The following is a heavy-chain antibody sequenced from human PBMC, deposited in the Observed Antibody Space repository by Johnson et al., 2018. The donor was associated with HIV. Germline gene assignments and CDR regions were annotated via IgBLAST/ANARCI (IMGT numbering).Heavy chain of an antibody. Sequence: QMQLVESGGGVVQPGRSLRLSCAASGFTFSSYAMHWVRQAPGKGLEWVAFIRYDGSNNYYADSVKGRFTISRDNSKNTLYLQMNSLRPEDTAVYYCAKDRNWGRLFDGFDIWGQGTMVTVSS. J-gene: IGHJ3*02. D-gene: IGHD7-27*01. CDR3: AKDRNWGRLFDGFDI. V-gene: IGHV3-30*02. CDR1: GFTFSSYA. CDR2: IRYDGSNN.